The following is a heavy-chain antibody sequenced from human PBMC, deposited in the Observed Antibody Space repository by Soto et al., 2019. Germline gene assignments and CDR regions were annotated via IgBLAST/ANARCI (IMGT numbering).Heavy chain of an antibody. Sequence: PSETLSLTCTVSGGSISSGDYYWSWIRQPPGKGLEWIGYIYYSGSTYYNPSLKSRVTISVDTSKNQFSLKLSSVTAADTAVYYCARVDTAPGILYGMDVWGQGTTVTAP. V-gene: IGHV4-30-4*01. CDR2: IYYSGST. J-gene: IGHJ6*02. D-gene: IGHD5-18*01. CDR1: GGSISSGDYY. CDR3: ARVDTAPGILYGMDV.